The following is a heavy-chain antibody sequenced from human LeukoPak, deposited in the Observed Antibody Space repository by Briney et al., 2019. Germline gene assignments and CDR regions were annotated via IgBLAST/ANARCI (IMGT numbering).Heavy chain of an antibody. CDR2: INYSGTT. D-gene: IGHD3-10*01. V-gene: IGHV4-59*11. CDR1: GGSFSSHY. J-gene: IGHJ4*02. Sequence: PSETLSLTCTVSGGSFSSHYWSWIRQPPGKGLEWIGYINYSGTTNYNPSLKSRVTLSVDTSKNQFSLWLTSVTAADTAVYYCARGPEGSGSYIFDYWGQGTLVTVSS. CDR3: ARGPEGSGSYIFDY.